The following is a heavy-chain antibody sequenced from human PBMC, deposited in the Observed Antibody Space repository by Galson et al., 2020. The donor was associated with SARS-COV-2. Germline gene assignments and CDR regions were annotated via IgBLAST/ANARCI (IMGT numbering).Heavy chain of an antibody. D-gene: IGHD2-2*02. V-gene: IGHV4-39*07. CDR2: IYYSGST. Sequence: SETLSLTCTVSGGSISSSSYYWGWIRQPPGKGLEWIGSIYYSGSTYYNPSLKSRVTISVDTSKNQFSLKLSSVTAADTAVYYCAREGGRDCSSNSCYTLSGAFDIWGQGTMVTVSS. CDR1: GGSISSSSYY. J-gene: IGHJ3*02. CDR3: AREGGRDCSSNSCYTLSGAFDI.